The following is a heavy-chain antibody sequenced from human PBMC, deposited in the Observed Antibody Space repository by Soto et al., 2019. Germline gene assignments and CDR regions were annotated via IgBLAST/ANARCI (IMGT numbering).Heavy chain of an antibody. Sequence: PGGSLRLSCAASGFTFSSYAMHWVRQAPGKGLEWVAVISYDGRNRDYTDSVKGRFTISRDNSKNTLYLQMNSLRAEDTAVYYCATDQAAAAAPPTCYFDYWGQGTLVTVSS. CDR3: ATDQAAAAAPPTCYFDY. V-gene: IGHV3-30*04. J-gene: IGHJ4*02. CDR2: ISYDGRNR. D-gene: IGHD6-13*01. CDR1: GFTFSSYA.